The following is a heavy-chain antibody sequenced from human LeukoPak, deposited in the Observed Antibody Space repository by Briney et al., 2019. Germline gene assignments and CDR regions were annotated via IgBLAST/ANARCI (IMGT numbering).Heavy chain of an antibody. CDR3: ARGDPRRSHYYYYYMDV. CDR2: IYTSGST. Sequence: SETLSFTCTVSGGSISSYYWSWIRQPAGKGLEWIGRIYTSGSTNYNPSLKSRVTMSVDTSKNQFSLKLISVTAADTAVYYCARGDPRRSHYYYYYMDVWGKGTTVTVSS. CDR1: GGSISSYY. J-gene: IGHJ6*03. D-gene: IGHD1-14*01. V-gene: IGHV4-4*07.